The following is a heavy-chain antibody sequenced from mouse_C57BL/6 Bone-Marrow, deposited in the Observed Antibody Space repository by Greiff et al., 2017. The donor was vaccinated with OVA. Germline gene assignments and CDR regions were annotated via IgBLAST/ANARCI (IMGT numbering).Heavy chain of an antibody. CDR3: ARGDYYGSGRDFDY. CDR1: GYTFTSYW. D-gene: IGHD1-1*01. J-gene: IGHJ2*01. CDR2: IYPGSGST. Sequence: QVQLKQSGAELVKPGASVKMSCKASGYTFTSYWITWVKQRPGQGLEWIGDIYPGSGSTNYNEKFKSKATLTVDTSSSTAYMQLSSLTSEDSAVYYCARGDYYGSGRDFDYWGQGTTLTVSS. V-gene: IGHV1-55*01.